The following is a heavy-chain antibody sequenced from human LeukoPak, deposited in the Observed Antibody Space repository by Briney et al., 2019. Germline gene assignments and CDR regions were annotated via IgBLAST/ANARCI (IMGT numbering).Heavy chain of an antibody. Sequence: GASVKVSCKASGYTFSSYGFSWVRQAPGQGLEWMGWINAYNGNTNYAQNLQGRVTMTTDTSTSTAYMELRRLRSDDTAVYYCARRQGTTLNFDYWGQGTLVTVSS. D-gene: IGHD1-1*01. CDR3: ARRQGTTLNFDY. V-gene: IGHV1-18*01. CDR1: GYTFSSYG. CDR2: INAYNGNT. J-gene: IGHJ4*02.